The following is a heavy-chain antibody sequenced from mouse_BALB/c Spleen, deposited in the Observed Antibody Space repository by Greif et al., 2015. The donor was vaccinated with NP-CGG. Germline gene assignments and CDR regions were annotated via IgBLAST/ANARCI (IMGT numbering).Heavy chain of an antibody. CDR1: GYTFTDYY. V-gene: IGHV1-84*02. Sequence: QLQESGPELVKPGASVKISCKASGYTFTDYYINWVKQKPGQGLEWIGWIYPGSSNTKYNEKFKGKATLTVDTSSSTAYMQLSSLTSEDTAVYFCARRTGTEAMDYWGQGTSVAVSS. J-gene: IGHJ4*01. D-gene: IGHD4-1*01. CDR3: ARRTGTEAMDY. CDR2: IYPGSSNT.